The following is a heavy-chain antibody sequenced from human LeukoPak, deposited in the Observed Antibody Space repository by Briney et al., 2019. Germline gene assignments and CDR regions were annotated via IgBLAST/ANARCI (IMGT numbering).Heavy chain of an antibody. D-gene: IGHD3-3*01. Sequence: ASVKVSCKASGYTFTSYGISWVRQAPGQGLEWMGWISAYNGNTNYAQKFQGRVTMTRDTSISTAYMELSRLRSDDTAVYYCARVLDYDFWSGYTFVLDYWGQGTLVTVSS. CDR3: ARVLDYDFWSGYTFVLDY. V-gene: IGHV1-18*01. J-gene: IGHJ4*02. CDR2: ISAYNGNT. CDR1: GYTFTSYG.